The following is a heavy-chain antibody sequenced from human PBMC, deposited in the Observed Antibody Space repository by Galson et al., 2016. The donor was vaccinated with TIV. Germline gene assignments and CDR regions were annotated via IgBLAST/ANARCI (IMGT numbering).Heavy chain of an antibody. CDR2: ISWSGHDI. CDR1: GSIFDDYA. Sequence: SLRLSCAASGSIFDDYAMHWVRQAPGKGLEWVSGISWSGHDIAYAASVKGRFTISRDNAKSFLYLQMNSLRPDDTALYYCASINYFGSASPHHGLDIWGQGTLVTVSS. D-gene: IGHD3-10*01. CDR3: ASINYFGSASPHHGLDI. V-gene: IGHV3-9*01. J-gene: IGHJ3*02.